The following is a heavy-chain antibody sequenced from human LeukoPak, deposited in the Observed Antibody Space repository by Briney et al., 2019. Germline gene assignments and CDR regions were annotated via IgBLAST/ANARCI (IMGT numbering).Heavy chain of an antibody. CDR2: INPNSGGT. CDR3: ARVGSSGRTHWYFDL. J-gene: IGHJ2*01. D-gene: IGHD6-19*01. V-gene: IGHV1-2*02. CDR1: GYTFTGYY. Sequence: ASVKVSCKASGYTFTGYYMHWVRQAPGQGLEWMGWINPNSGGTNYAQKFQGRVTMTRDTSISTAYMELSRLRSDDTAVYYCARVGSSGRTHWYFDLWGRGTLVTVSS.